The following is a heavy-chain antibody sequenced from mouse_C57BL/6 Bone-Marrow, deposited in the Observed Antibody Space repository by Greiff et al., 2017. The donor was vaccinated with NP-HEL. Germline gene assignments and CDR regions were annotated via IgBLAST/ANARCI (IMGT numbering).Heavy chain of an antibody. CDR3: TIYAGAMDY. Sequence: LMESGAELVRPGASVKLSCTASGFNIKDDYMHWVKQRPEQGLEWIGWIDPENGDTEYASKFQGKATITADTSSNTAYLQLSSLTSEDTAVYYCTIYAGAMDYWGQGTSVTVSS. D-gene: IGHD1-1*01. CDR1: GFNIKDDY. V-gene: IGHV14-4*01. J-gene: IGHJ4*01. CDR2: IDPENGDT.